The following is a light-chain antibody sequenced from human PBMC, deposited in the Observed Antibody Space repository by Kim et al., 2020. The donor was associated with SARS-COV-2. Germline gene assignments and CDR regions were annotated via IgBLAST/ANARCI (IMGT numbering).Light chain of an antibody. CDR2: YDS. J-gene: IGLJ2*01. CDR1: NIGSKA. V-gene: IGLV3-21*04. CDR3: QVWDTSSYHVV. Sequence: SYELTQPPSVSVAPGTTANLPGGGDNIGSKAVHWYQQKPGQAPVLVVSYDSDRPSGIPQRFSGSNSGDAATLTISRVEAGDEADYYCQVWDTSSYHVVFGGGTQLTVL.